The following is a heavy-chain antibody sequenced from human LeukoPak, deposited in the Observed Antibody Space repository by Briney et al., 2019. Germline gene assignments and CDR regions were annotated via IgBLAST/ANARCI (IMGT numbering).Heavy chain of an antibody. CDR3: ARVYRCSSTSCSHWFDP. CDR2: IIPIFGTA. J-gene: IGHJ5*02. D-gene: IGHD2-2*01. Sequence: SVKVSCKASGGTFSSYAISWVRQAPGQGLERMGGIIPIFGTANYAQKFQGRVTITADESTSTAYMELSSLRSEDTAVYYCARVYRCSSTSCSHWFDPWGQGTLVTVSS. CDR1: GGTFSSYA. V-gene: IGHV1-69*01.